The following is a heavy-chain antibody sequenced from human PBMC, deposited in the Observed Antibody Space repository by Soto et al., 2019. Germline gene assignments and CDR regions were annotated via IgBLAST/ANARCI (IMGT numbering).Heavy chain of an antibody. J-gene: IGHJ6*02. CDR2: INHSGST. CDR1: GGSFSGYY. V-gene: IGHV4-34*01. D-gene: IGHD7-27*01. Sequence: SETLSLTCAVYGGSFSGYYWSWIRQPPGKGLEWIGEINHSGSTNYNPSLKSRVTISVDTSKNQFSLKLSSVTAADTAVYYCARARTQGNRGKPDLYYYYYYGMDVWGQGTTVTVSS. CDR3: ARARTQGNRGKPDLYYYYYYGMDV.